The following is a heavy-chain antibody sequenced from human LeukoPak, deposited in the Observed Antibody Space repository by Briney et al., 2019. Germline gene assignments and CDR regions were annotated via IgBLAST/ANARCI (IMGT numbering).Heavy chain of an antibody. Sequence: SETLSLTCTVSGYSISSGYYWGWIRQPPGKGLEWIGSIYYSGSTYYNPSLKSRVTISVDTSKNQFSLKLSSVTAADTAVYYCARRTGITIFGVVRNWFDPWGQGTLVTVSS. CDR2: IYYSGST. D-gene: IGHD3-3*01. J-gene: IGHJ5*02. V-gene: IGHV4-38-2*02. CDR3: ARRTGITIFGVVRNWFDP. CDR1: GYSISSGYY.